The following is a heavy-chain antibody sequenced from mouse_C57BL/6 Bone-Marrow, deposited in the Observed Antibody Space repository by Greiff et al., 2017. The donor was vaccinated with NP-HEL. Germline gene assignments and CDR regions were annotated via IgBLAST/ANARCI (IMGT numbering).Heavy chain of an antibody. V-gene: IGHV1-19*01. CDR2: INPYNGGT. CDR1: GYTFTDYY. CDR3: ARWGFPLLLRYFDV. Sequence: EVQLQQSGPVLVKPGASVKMSCKASGYTFTDYYMNWVKQSHGKSLEWIGVINPYNGGTSYNQKFKGKATLTVDKSSSTAYMELNSLTSEDSAVYYCARWGFPLLLRYFDVWGTGTTVTVSS. J-gene: IGHJ1*03. D-gene: IGHD1-1*01.